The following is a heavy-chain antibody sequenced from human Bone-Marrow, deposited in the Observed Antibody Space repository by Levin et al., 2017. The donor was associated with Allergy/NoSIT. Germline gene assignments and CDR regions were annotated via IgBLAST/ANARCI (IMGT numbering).Heavy chain of an antibody. Sequence: GGSLRLSCAASGFTFRHYTMNWVRQAPGKGLEWVSCITSSGDSTYYADSVKGRFTISRDNAKNSLYLQLNRLRDEDTAMYYCARDPARGYYDSSGYSGDHWGEGALVTASS. CDR2: ITSSGDST. CDR1: GFTFRHYT. CDR3: ARDPARGYYDSSGYSGDH. D-gene: IGHD3-22*01. V-gene: IGHV3-48*02. J-gene: IGHJ4*02.